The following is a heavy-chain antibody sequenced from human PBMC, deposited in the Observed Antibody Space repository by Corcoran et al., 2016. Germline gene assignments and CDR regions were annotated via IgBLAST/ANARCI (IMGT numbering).Heavy chain of an antibody. CDR3: ARHGWGDVSDYYYYYAMDV. J-gene: IGHJ6*02. CDR1: GYSFTNYW. D-gene: IGHD2-21*02. Sequence: EVQLVQSGAEVRKPGESLKISCKGSGYSFTNYWVAWVRHMPGRGLEWMGVIYPGGSDTRYSPSFQGQVTISVDNSISTAYLQWSSVKASDTAMYYCARHGWGDVSDYYYYYAMDVWGQGTTVTVSS. CDR2: IYPGGSDT. V-gene: IGHV5-51*01.